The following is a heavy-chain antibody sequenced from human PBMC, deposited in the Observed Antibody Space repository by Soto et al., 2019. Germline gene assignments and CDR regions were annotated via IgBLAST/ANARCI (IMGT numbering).Heavy chain of an antibody. D-gene: IGHD3-16*01. CDR2: ISAYNGNT. Sequence: QVQLVQSGAEVKKPGASVKVSCKASGYTFTSYGISWVRQAPGQGLEWMGWISAYNGNTNYAQNLKGRVTMTTDTSTSTAYMDLRSLRSDDTAVYYCARDRGDIITFGGVIIDYWGQGTLVTVSS. J-gene: IGHJ4*02. V-gene: IGHV1-18*01. CDR3: ARDRGDIITFGGVIIDY. CDR1: GYTFTSYG.